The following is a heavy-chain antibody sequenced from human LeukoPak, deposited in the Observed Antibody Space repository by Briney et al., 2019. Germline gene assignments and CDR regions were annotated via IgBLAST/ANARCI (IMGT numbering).Heavy chain of an antibody. D-gene: IGHD2-2*01. CDR3: AKSPDIVVVPAAYD. Sequence: PGGSLRLSCAASGFTFSSYAMSWVRQAPGKGLEWVSAISGSGGNTYYADSVKGRFTISRDNSKNTLYLQMNSLRAEDTAVYYCAKSPDIVVVPAAYDWGQGTLVTVSS. CDR2: ISGSGGNT. CDR1: GFTFSSYA. V-gene: IGHV3-23*01. J-gene: IGHJ4*02.